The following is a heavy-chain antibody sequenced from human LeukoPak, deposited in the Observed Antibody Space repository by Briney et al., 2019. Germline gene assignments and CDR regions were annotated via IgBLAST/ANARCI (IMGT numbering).Heavy chain of an antibody. Sequence: GGSLRLSCAASGFTFSSYSMNWVRQAPGKGLEWVSSISSSSSYIYYADSVKGRFTISRDNAKNSLYLQMNSLRAEDTAVYFCARGGRDAFDIWGRGTMVTVSS. J-gene: IGHJ3*02. CDR1: GFTFSSYS. CDR3: ARGGRDAFDI. V-gene: IGHV3-21*04. CDR2: ISSSSSYI. D-gene: IGHD5-24*01.